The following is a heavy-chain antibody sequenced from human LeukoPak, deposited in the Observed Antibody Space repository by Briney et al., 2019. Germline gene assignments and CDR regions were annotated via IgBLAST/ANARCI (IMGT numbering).Heavy chain of an antibody. D-gene: IGHD6-19*01. J-gene: IGHJ4*02. Sequence: GGSLRLSCAASGLTFSSYAMHSVRQAPGKGLEWVAVISYDGSNKYYADSVKGRLIISRDNSKNTLYLQMNSLRAEDTAIYYCAKATIEQWLVKVDSFDYWGQGTLVTVSS. V-gene: IGHV3-30*04. CDR1: GLTFSSYA. CDR3: AKATIEQWLVKVDSFDY. CDR2: ISYDGSNK.